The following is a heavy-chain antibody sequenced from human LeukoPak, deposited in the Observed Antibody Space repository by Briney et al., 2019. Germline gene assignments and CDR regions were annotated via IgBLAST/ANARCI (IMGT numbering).Heavy chain of an antibody. J-gene: IGHJ4*02. D-gene: IGHD1-1*01. CDR1: GYTFTGYY. CDR3: ARANWNGLYYFDY. Sequence: EASVKVSCKASGYTFTGYYMHWVRQAPGQGLEWMGWINPNSGGTNYAQKFQGRVTMTRDTSISTAYVELSRLRSDDTAVYYCARANWNGLYYFDYWGQGTLVTVSS. CDR2: INPNSGGT. V-gene: IGHV1-2*02.